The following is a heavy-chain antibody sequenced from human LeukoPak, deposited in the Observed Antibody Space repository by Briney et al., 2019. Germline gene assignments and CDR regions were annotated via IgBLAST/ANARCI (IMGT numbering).Heavy chain of an antibody. Sequence: PSETLSLTCAVYGGSFSGYYWSWIRQPPGKGLEWIGEINHSGSTNYNPSLKSRVTISVDKSKNQFSLKLSSVTAADTAVYYCARFSRDTSLDYWGQGTLVTVSS. CDR3: ARFSRDTSLDY. CDR2: INHSGST. J-gene: IGHJ4*02. V-gene: IGHV4-34*01. CDR1: GGSFSGYY. D-gene: IGHD2/OR15-2a*01.